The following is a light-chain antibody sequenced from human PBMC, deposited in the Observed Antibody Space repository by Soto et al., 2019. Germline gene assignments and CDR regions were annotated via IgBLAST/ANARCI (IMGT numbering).Light chain of an antibody. J-gene: IGKJ2*01. CDR1: QGIRSD. CDR3: LQDYNYPHT. Sequence: AIQMTQSPSSLTASVGDRVTITCRASQGIRSDLGWYQQKPGIAPKLLIYGASTLQSGVPSRFSGSGSGTAFTLTISSLQPEDFATHYCLQDYNYPHTFGQGTKLEIK. CDR2: GAS. V-gene: IGKV1-6*01.